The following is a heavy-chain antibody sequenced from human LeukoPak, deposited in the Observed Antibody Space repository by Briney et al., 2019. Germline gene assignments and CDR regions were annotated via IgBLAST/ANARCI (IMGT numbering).Heavy chain of an antibody. V-gene: IGHV4-34*01. J-gene: IGHJ4*02. D-gene: IGHD3-3*01. CDR1: GGSFSGYY. CDR2: INHSGST. CDR3: ARGPRSITIFAERGGAIDY. Sequence: SETLSLTCAVYGGSFSGYYWSWIRQPPGKGLEWIGEINHSGSTNYNPSLKSRVTISVDTSKNQFSLKLSSVTAADTAVYYCARGPRSITIFAERGGAIDYWGQGTLVTVSS.